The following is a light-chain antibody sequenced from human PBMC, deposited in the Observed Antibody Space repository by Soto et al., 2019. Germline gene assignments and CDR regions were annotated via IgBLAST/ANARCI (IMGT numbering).Light chain of an antibody. CDR1: QSVSSY. CDR3: QQRSNWLWT. J-gene: IGKJ1*01. V-gene: IGKV3-11*01. CDR2: DAS. Sequence: EIVLTQSPATLSLSPGERATLSCRASQSVSSYLAWYQQKPGQAPRLLIYDASNRATGIPARFSGSGSGTDFNFHISSLEPEDFAVYYCQQRSNWLWTFGQGTKVEIK.